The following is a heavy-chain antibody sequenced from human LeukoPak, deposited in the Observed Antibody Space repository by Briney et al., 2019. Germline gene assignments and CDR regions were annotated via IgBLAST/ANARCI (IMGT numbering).Heavy chain of an antibody. Sequence: GGSLRLSCTASGFTFSSHWMSWVRQAPGKGLEWVANIKQDGSETYYVDSVKGRFTISRDNAKNSLYLLMNKLRAEDTAVYYCARDMYFHMPWGQGTLVTVSS. D-gene: IGHD2-8*01. V-gene: IGHV3-7*01. CDR3: ARDMYFHMP. J-gene: IGHJ5*02. CDR1: GFTFSSHW. CDR2: IKQDGSET.